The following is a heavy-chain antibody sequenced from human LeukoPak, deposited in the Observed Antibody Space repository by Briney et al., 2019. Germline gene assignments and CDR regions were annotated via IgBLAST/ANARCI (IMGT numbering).Heavy chain of an antibody. Sequence: NPSETLSLTCTVSGYSISSGYYWGWIRQPPGKGLEWIGSIYHSGSTYYNPSLKSRVTISVDTSKNQFSLKLSSVAAADTAVYYCARWRAPSGSYSYYFDYWGQGTLVTVSS. CDR1: GYSISSGYY. CDR3: ARWRAPSGSYSYYFDY. V-gene: IGHV4-38-2*02. D-gene: IGHD1-26*01. J-gene: IGHJ4*02. CDR2: IYHSGST.